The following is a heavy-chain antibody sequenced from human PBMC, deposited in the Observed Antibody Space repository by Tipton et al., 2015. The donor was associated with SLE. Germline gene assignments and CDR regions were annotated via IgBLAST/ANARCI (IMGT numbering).Heavy chain of an antibody. CDR3: ARYCSRTSCSSNWFDP. Sequence: TLSLTCVVSGGSISSGGYSWSWIRQPPGKGLEWIGYIYQSGSTYYNPSLKSRVTISLDRSKNQFSLKLSSVTAADTAVYYCARYCSRTSCSSNWFDPWGQGTQVTVSS. CDR1: GGSISSGGYS. CDR2: IYQSGST. J-gene: IGHJ5*02. D-gene: IGHD2-2*01. V-gene: IGHV4-30-2*01.